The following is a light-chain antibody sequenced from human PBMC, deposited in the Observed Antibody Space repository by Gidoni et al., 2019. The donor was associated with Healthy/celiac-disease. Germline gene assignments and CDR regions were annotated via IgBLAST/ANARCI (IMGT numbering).Light chain of an antibody. CDR2: LGS. CDR3: MQALQTPRYT. V-gene: IGKV2-28*01. CDR1: QSLLHSNGYNY. J-gene: IGKJ2*01. Sequence: IVMTQSPLSLPVTPGEPASISCRSSQSLLHSNGYNYLDWYLQKTGQSPQLLIYLGSNRASGVPDRFSGSGSGTDFTLKISRVEAEDVGVYYCMQALQTPRYTFGQGTKLEIK.